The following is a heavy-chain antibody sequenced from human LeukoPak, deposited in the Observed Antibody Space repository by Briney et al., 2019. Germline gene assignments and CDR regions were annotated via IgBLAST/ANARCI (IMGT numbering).Heavy chain of an antibody. CDR2: IYYSGST. V-gene: IGHV4-31*03. Sequence: SQTLSLTCTVSGGSISSGGYYWSWIRQHPGKGLEWIGYIYYSGSTYYNPSLKSRVTISVDTSKNQFSLKLSSVTAADTAVYYCARQSYDSSGYYYFDYWGQGTLVTVSS. CDR1: GGSISSGGYY. D-gene: IGHD3-22*01. CDR3: ARQSYDSSGYYYFDY. J-gene: IGHJ4*02.